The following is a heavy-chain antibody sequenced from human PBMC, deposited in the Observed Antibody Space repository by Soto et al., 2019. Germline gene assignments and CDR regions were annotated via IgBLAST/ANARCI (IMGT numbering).Heavy chain of an antibody. CDR2: IIPIFGTA. D-gene: IGHD3-16*02. V-gene: IGHV1-69*12. CDR1: GGTFSSYA. CDR3: ASSGYDYVWGSYRPRTFDY. J-gene: IGHJ4*02. Sequence: QVQLVQSGAEVKKPGSSVKVSCKASGGTFSSYAISWVRQAPGQGLEWMGGIIPIFGTANYAQKFQGRVTITADEATSTAYMELSSLRSEDTAVYYCASSGYDYVWGSYRPRTFDYWGQGTLVTVSS.